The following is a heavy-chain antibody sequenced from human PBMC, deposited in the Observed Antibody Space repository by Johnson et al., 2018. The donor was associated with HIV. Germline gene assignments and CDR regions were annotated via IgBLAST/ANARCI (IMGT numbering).Heavy chain of an antibody. CDR1: GFTFSSYG. Sequence: QVQLVESGGGVVQPGRSPRLSCAASGFTFSSYGMHWVRQAPGKGLEWVEVIWYDGSNKYYADSVKGRFTVSRDNYKNTLYLQMNSLRGEDTAVYYCAKVHSSSSNGFDIWGQGTMVTVSS. D-gene: IGHD6-6*01. V-gene: IGHV3-33*06. CDR2: IWYDGSNK. CDR3: AKVHSSSSNGFDI. J-gene: IGHJ3*02.